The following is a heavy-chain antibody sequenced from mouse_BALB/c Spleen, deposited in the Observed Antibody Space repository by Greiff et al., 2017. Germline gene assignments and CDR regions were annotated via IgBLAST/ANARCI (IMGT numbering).Heavy chain of an antibody. CDR3: ARGYYGYDEDAMDY. V-gene: IGHV1-7*01. J-gene: IGHJ4*01. Sequence: QVQLQQSGAELAKPGASVKMSCKASGYTFTSYWMHWVKQRPGQGLEWIGYINPSTGYTEYNQKFKDKATLTADKSSSTAYMQLSSLTSEDSAVYYCARGYYGYDEDAMDYWGQGTSVTVSS. D-gene: IGHD2-2*01. CDR1: GYTFTSYW. CDR2: INPSTGYT.